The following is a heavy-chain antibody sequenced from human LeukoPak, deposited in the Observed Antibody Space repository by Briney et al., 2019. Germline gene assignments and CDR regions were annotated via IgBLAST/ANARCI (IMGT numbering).Heavy chain of an antibody. D-gene: IGHD4/OR15-4a*01. CDR1: GLTVSSNS. Sequence: GGSLRLSCTVSGLTVSSNSMSWVRQAPGKGLEWASFIYSDNTHYSDSVKGRFTISRDNSKNTLYLQMNSLRAEDTAVYYCARRAGAYSHPYDYWGQGTLVTVSS. J-gene: IGHJ4*02. CDR2: IYSDNT. V-gene: IGHV3-53*01. CDR3: ARRAGAYSHPYDY.